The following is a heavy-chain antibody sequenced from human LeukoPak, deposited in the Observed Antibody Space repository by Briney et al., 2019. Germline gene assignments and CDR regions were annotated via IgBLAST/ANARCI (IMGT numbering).Heavy chain of an antibody. CDR3: ARDPYYYDSSGYGYVWFDP. CDR2: IKPNSGGT. V-gene: IGHV1-2*02. D-gene: IGHD3-22*01. CDR1: GYSFADYY. J-gene: IGHJ5*02. Sequence: ASVKVSCKASGYSFADYYMHWARQAPGQGLEWMGWIKPNSGGTRSAQKFQGRVTMTRDTSISTAYVELRSLRSDDTAVYYCARDPYYYDSSGYGYVWFDPWGQGTLVTVSS.